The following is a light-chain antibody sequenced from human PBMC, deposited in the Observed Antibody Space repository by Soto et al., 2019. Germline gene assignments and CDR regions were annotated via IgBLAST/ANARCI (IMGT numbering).Light chain of an antibody. Sequence: DIQMTQSPSSVSASVGDRVTITCRASQAISSWLGWYQQKPGKAPKLLIYAASSLQSGVPSRFSGSGSGTDFTLTINSLQPEDFATYYCQQAHSYPLTFGGGTKVEI. CDR1: QAISSW. J-gene: IGKJ4*01. CDR2: AAS. CDR3: QQAHSYPLT. V-gene: IGKV1-12*01.